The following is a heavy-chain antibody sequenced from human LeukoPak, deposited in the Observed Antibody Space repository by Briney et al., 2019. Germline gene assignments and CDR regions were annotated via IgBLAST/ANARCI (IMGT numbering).Heavy chain of an antibody. CDR3: AKGREVKEYGDYVGY. CDR1: GGTFSSYA. J-gene: IGHJ4*02. Sequence: SVKVSCKASGGTFSSYAISWVRQAPGQGLEWMGGIIPIFGTANYAQKFQGRVTITTDESTSTAYMELSSLRSEDTAIYYCAKGREVKEYGDYVGYWGQGTLVTVSS. V-gene: IGHV1-69*05. CDR2: IIPIFGTA. D-gene: IGHD4-17*01.